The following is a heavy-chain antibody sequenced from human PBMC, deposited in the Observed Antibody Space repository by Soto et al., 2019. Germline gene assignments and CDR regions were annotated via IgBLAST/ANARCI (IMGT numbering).Heavy chain of an antibody. CDR3: TTDLNVLRFLEWLPTDY. D-gene: IGHD3-3*01. Sequence: EVQLVESGGGLVKPGGSLRLSCAASGFTFSNAWVSWVRQAPGKGLEWVGRIKSKTDGGTTDYAAPVKGRFTISRDDSKNTLYLQMNSLKTEDTAVYYCTTDLNVLRFLEWLPTDYWGQGTLVTVSS. CDR2: IKSKTDGGTT. J-gene: IGHJ4*02. V-gene: IGHV3-15*01. CDR1: GFTFSNAW.